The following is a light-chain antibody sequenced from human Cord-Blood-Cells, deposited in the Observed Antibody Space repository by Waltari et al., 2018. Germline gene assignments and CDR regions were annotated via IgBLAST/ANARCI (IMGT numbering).Light chain of an antibody. CDR2: DVS. J-gene: IGLJ3*02. V-gene: IGLV2-14*03. CDR1: SSDVGGYNY. Sequence: QSALTQPASVSGSPGQSITISCTGTSSDVGGYNYVSWYQQHPGKAPKLMLYDVSNRPAGVSNRFSGSKSGNTASLTISGLQAEDEADYYYSSYTSSSTRVFGGGTKLTVL. CDR3: SSYTSSSTRV.